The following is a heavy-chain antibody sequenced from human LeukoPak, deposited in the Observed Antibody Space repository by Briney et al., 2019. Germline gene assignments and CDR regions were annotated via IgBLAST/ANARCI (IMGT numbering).Heavy chain of an antibody. CDR2: IIPIFGTA. J-gene: IGHJ6*03. D-gene: IGHD6-6*01. Sequence: GSSVKVSCKASGGTFSSYAISWVRQAPGQGLEWMGRIIPIFGTANYAQKFQGRVTITTDESTSTAYMEPSSLRSEDTAVYYCARDLLLLEYSSSSDGAYYYYMDVWGKGTTVTVSS. CDR1: GGTFSSYA. V-gene: IGHV1-69*05. CDR3: ARDLLLLEYSSSSDGAYYYYMDV.